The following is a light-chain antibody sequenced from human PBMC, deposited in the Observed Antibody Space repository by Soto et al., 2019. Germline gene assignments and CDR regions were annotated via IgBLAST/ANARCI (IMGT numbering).Light chain of an antibody. J-gene: IGKJ4*01. CDR2: GAS. V-gene: IGKV3-15*01. CDR1: QSVGSN. CDR3: QRYNNWPLT. Sequence: EIVMTQSPATLSVSPGERATLSCRASQSVGSNLAWYQQKPGQAPRLLIYGASTRATGIPARFSGSGSGTEFTLTISSLQSEDFAIYYCQRYNNWPLTFGGGTKV.